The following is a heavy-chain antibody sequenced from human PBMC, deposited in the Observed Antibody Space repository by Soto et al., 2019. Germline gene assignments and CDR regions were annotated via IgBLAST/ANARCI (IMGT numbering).Heavy chain of an antibody. D-gene: IGHD3-10*01. CDR2: IIPIFGTA. J-gene: IGHJ5*02. CDR3: ARRLLWFGELLNWFDP. V-gene: IGHV1-69*13. CDR1: GGTFISYA. Sequence: SVKVSCKASGGTFISYAISWVRQAPGQGLEWMGGIIPIFGTANYAQKFQGRVTITADESTSTAYMELSSLRSEDTAVYYCARRLLWFGELLNWFDPWGQGTLVTVSS.